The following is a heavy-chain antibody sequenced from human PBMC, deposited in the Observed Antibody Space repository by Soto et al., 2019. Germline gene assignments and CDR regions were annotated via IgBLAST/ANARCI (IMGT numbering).Heavy chain of an antibody. D-gene: IGHD4-4*01. Sequence: GGSLRLSCAASGFTFSSYGMHWVRQAPGKGLEWVAVIWYDGSNKYYADSVKGRFTISRDNSKNTLYLQMNSLRAEDTAVYYCARVLDYSKVAYYFDYWGQGTLVTVSS. V-gene: IGHV3-33*01. J-gene: IGHJ4*02. CDR2: IWYDGSNK. CDR3: ARVLDYSKVAYYFDY. CDR1: GFTFSSYG.